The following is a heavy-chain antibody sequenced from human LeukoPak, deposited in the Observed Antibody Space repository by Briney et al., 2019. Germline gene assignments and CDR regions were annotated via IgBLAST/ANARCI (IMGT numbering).Heavy chain of an antibody. CDR1: GFVFTIYT. D-gene: IGHD1-26*01. Sequence: GGSLRLSCSASGFVFTIYTMYWVRQAPGKGPEYVSTISGSGNGFSIYYADSVKGRFTIARDDSKSILYLQMNGLRSEDTAVYYCVKDFGRIRGTPDSWGQGTLVTVSS. CDR3: VKDFGRIRGTPDS. CDR2: ISGSGNGFSI. J-gene: IGHJ4*02. V-gene: IGHV3-64D*06.